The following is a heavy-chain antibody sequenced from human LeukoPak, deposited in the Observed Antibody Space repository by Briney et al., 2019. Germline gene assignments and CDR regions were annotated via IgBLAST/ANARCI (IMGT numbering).Heavy chain of an antibody. CDR3: ARRHYDLWTGFYQYFDY. V-gene: IGHV5-51*01. CDR2: IYPDDSDI. Sequence: GESLKISCQASGYKFANYWIGWVRQMPGKGLEWLGIIYPDDSDIRYSPSLRGQVTISVDRSINTAYLQWTSLEASDTATYYCARRHYDLWTGFYQYFDYWGQGTPVTVSS. CDR1: GYKFANYW. D-gene: IGHD3-3*01. J-gene: IGHJ4*02.